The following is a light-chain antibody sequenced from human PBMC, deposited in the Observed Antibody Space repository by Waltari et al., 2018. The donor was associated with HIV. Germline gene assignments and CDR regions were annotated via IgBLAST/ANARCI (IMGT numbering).Light chain of an antibody. V-gene: IGKV4-1*01. J-gene: IGKJ2*01. Sequence: DIVMTQSPESLAVSLGERATINCKSSQTIFYKSNNKNYLAWYQRKPGQSPKLLVSWASNREFGVPDRFSGSGSGTDLTLTISSLQAEDVAVYYCQQFYRTPYTFGQGTRLEFK. CDR3: QQFYRTPYT. CDR1: QTIFYKSNNKNY. CDR2: WAS.